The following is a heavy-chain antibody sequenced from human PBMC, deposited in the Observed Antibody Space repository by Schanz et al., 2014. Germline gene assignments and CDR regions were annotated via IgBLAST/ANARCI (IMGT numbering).Heavy chain of an antibody. CDR1: GGTFSSYT. D-gene: IGHD2-2*01. J-gene: IGHJ3*02. CDR2: ISTSNGNT. CDR3: ARGTMPGTFDI. Sequence: QVQLVQSGAEVKKPGSSMKVSCKASGGTFSSYTISWIRQAPGQGLEWMGWISTSNGNTNYALKLQGRVTMTTDTSTSTAYMELSSLRYEDTALYYCARGTMPGTFDIWGQGTMVTVSS. V-gene: IGHV1-18*01.